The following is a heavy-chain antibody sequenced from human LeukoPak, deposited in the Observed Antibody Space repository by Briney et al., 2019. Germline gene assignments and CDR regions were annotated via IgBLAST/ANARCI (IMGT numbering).Heavy chain of an antibody. J-gene: IGHJ6*02. V-gene: IGHV4-4*07. CDR1: GGSISSYY. CDR2: IYTSGST. Sequence: SETLSLTCTVSGGSISSYYWSWIRQPAGKGLEWTGRIYTSGSTNYNPSLKSRVTMSVDTSKNQFSLKLSSVTAADTAVYYCAREGYDFWSGYGYYYGMDVWGQGTTVTVSS. D-gene: IGHD3-3*01. CDR3: AREGYDFWSGYGYYYGMDV.